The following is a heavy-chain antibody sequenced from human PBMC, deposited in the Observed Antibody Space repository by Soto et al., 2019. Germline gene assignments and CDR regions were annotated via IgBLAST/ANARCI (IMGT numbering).Heavy chain of an antibody. J-gene: IGHJ6*02. CDR1: GYTFTSYA. V-gene: IGHV1-69*13. CDR2: IIPIFGTA. D-gene: IGHD6-13*01. CDR3: ARGDFIAPAKIYYYYGMDV. Sequence: GASVKVSCKASGYTFTSYAISWVRQAPGQGLEWMGGIIPIFGTANYAQKFQGRVTITADESTSTAYMEMSSLRSEDTAVYYCARGDFIAPAKIYYYYGMDVWGQGTTVTVSS.